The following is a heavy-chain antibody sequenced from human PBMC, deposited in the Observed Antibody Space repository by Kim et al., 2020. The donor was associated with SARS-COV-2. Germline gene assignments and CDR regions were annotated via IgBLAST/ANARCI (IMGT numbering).Heavy chain of an antibody. CDR1: GGTFSSYA. D-gene: IGHD2-2*01. Sequence: SVKVSCKASGGTFSSYAISWVRQAPGQGLEWMGGIIPIFGTANYAQKFQGRVTITADESTSTAYMELSSLRSEDTAVYYCARYCSSTSCWGFDYWGQGTLVTVSS. V-gene: IGHV1-69*13. CDR2: IIPIFGTA. CDR3: ARYCSSTSCWGFDY. J-gene: IGHJ4*02.